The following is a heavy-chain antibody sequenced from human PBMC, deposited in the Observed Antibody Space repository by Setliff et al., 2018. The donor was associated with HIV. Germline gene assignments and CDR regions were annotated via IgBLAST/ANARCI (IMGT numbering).Heavy chain of an antibody. CDR2: IKSKTDGGTT. Sequence: AGGSLRLSCAASGFTFSNAWMSWVRQAPGKGPEWVGRIKSKTDGGTTDYAAPVKGRFTISRDDSKNTLYLQMNSLRTEDTAVYYCTTAFLDGFDYWGQGTLVTVSS. CDR1: GFTFSNAW. V-gene: IGHV3-15*01. CDR3: TTAFLDGFDY. J-gene: IGHJ4*02. D-gene: IGHD3-3*01.